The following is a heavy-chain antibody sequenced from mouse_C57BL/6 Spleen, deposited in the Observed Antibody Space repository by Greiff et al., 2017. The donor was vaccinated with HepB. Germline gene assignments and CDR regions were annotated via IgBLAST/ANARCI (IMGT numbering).Heavy chain of an antibody. CDR3: AREADGPWYFDV. CDR2: SRNKANDYTS. J-gene: IGHJ1*03. D-gene: IGHD2-3*01. CDR1: GFTFSDFY. Sequence: EVMLVESGGGLVQSGRSLRLSCATSGFTFSDFYMEWVRHAPGKGLEWIAASRNKANDYTSEYSASVKVRFIVSSDTAQSSLYRQMNARRAEDTASDYCAREADGPWYFDVWGTGTTVTVSS. V-gene: IGHV7-1*01.